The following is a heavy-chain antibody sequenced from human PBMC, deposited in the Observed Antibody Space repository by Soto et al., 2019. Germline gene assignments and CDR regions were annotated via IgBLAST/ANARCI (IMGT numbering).Heavy chain of an antibody. CDR1: GFTFSSYS. J-gene: IGHJ6*03. Sequence: PGGSLRLSCAASGFTFSSYSMNWVRQAPGKGLEWVSSISSSSSYIYYADSVKGRFTISRDNAKNSLYLQMNSLRAEDTAVYYCARDMEWSKDYYYYYYMDVWGKGTTVTVSS. CDR2: ISSSSSYI. CDR3: ARDMEWSKDYYYYYYMDV. D-gene: IGHD3-3*01. V-gene: IGHV3-21*01.